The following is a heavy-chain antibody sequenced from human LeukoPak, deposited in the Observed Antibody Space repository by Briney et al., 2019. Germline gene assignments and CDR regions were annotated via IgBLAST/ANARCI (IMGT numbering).Heavy chain of an antibody. CDR2: IIPIFGTA. J-gene: IGHJ5*02. Sequence: SVTVSCKASGGTFSSYAISWVRQAPGQGLEWMGGIIPIFGTANYAQKFQGRVTITADESTSTAYMELSSLRSEDTAVYYCARERDGYNYNWFDPWGQGTLVTVSS. D-gene: IGHD5-24*01. CDR3: ARERDGYNYNWFDP. CDR1: GGTFSSYA. V-gene: IGHV1-69*13.